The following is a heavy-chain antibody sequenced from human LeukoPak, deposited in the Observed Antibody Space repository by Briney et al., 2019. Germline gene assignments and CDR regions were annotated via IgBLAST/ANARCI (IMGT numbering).Heavy chain of an antibody. V-gene: IGHV3-74*01. Sequence: PGGSLRLSCAASGFTFSSYWMHWVRQAPGKGLVWVSRTNTDGSSTSYADSVKGRFTISRDNAKNTLYLQMSSLRAEDTAVHYCARTWIPVTGKFDSWGQGTLVTVSS. CDR2: TNTDGSST. CDR3: ARTWIPVTGKFDS. J-gene: IGHJ4*02. CDR1: GFTFSSYW. D-gene: IGHD6-19*01.